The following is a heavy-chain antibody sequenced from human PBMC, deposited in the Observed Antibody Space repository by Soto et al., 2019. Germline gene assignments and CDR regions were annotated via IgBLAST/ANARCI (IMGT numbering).Heavy chain of an antibody. CDR2: ISAYNGNR. CDR1: GYTFSHYG. CDR3: ARGGQECSNSGCGYIYDGMDV. D-gene: IGHD1-26*01. V-gene: IGHV1-18*01. Sequence: ASVKVSCKASGYTFSHYGIGWVRQAPGQGLEWMGWISAYNGNRHFAEGLRGRITMTTNTTKSTADMELRSLSSDDTAVYYCARGGQECSNSGCGYIYDGMDVWGQGTTVTAP. J-gene: IGHJ6*02.